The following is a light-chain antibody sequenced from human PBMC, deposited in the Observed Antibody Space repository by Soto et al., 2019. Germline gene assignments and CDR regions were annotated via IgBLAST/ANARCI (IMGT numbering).Light chain of an antibody. CDR1: QSVTSN. Sequence: EIVMTQSPATLSVSPGERATLSCRASQSVTSNLAWLQQRPGQAPRLLIYDASTRATDVPARFSGSGSGTEFTLTISSLQSEDFAVYYCQHYSNGITFGGGTKVDIK. CDR2: DAS. J-gene: IGKJ4*01. CDR3: QHYSNGIT. V-gene: IGKV3-15*01.